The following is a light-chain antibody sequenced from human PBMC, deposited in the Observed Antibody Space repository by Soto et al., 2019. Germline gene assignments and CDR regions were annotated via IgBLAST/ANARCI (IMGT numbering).Light chain of an antibody. V-gene: IGKV1-39*01. Sequence: IQMTQSPSSLYSSFGDRVTITCRASQTISSPLSWYQQKPGKVPELLIYATSRLQSGVPSRFSGSRSGTDFTLTISSMTPEDFATDYCQHSYGTPAFGQGTRLEIK. CDR3: QHSYGTPA. J-gene: IGKJ5*01. CDR1: QTISSP. CDR2: ATS.